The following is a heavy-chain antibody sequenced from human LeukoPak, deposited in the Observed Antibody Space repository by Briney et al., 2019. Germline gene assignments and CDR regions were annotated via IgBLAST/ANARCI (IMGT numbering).Heavy chain of an antibody. CDR3: ARELVAPRPHNDYYFYMDV. CDR2: ILTTGSA. J-gene: IGHJ6*03. CDR1: GAAINSGSYH. D-gene: IGHD5-12*01. Sequence: PSETLSLTCAVSGAAINSGSYHWTWLRQPAGKGLEWIGRILTTGSANYNPSLKSRVSISLDTSKKQFSLNLTSVTAADTAVYFCARELVAPRPHNDYYFYMDVWGKGTTVTVSS. V-gene: IGHV4-61*02.